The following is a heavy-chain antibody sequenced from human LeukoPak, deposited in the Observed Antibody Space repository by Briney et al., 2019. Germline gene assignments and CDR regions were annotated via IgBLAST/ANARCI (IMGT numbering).Heavy chain of an antibody. CDR2: ISYDGSNK. CDR3: ARVFQSHGGLDY. V-gene: IGHV3-30-3*01. J-gene: IGHJ4*02. Sequence: GGSLRLSCAASGFTFSSYAMHWVRQAPGKGLERVAVISYDGSNKYYADSVKGRFTISRDNSKNTLYLQMNSLRAEDTAVYYCARVFQSHGGLDYWGQGTLVTVSS. D-gene: IGHD4-23*01. CDR1: GFTFSSYA.